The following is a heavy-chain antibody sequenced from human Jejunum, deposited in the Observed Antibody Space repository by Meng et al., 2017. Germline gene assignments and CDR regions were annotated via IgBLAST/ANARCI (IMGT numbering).Heavy chain of an antibody. CDR2: IRKDGNEI. CDR3: ARDDGDFSFHY. Sequence: GGSLRLSCAAPGFTFSSYWMTWVRQAPGKGLEWVANIRKDGNEIYYVDSVKGRFTVSRDNARNTLHLQMNSLRAEDTAVYYCARDDGDFSFHYWGQGSLVTVSS. D-gene: IGHD4-17*01. CDR1: GFTFSSYW. J-gene: IGHJ4*02. V-gene: IGHV3-7*01.